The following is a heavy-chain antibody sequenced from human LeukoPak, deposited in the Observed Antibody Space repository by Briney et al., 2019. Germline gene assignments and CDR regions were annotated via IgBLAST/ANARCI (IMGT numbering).Heavy chain of an antibody. CDR1: GYTFTGNY. J-gene: IGHJ3*01. CDR3: ARKGNAFDF. V-gene: IGHV1-2*02. CDR2: INPNSGDT. D-gene: IGHD3-10*01. Sequence: ASVKVSCKASGYTFTGNYIHWVRQAPGQGLEWMGWINPNSGDTNYAQKFQGRVTMTRDTSISTAYMELSRLTYDDTAVYYCARKGNAFDFWGQGTMVTVSS.